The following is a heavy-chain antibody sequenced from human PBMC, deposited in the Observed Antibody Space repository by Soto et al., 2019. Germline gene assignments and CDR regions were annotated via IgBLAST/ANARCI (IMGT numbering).Heavy chain of an antibody. V-gene: IGHV3-23*01. D-gene: IGHD2-15*01. CDR3: AKDPRRYCRADGCYSNFFDN. J-gene: IGHJ4*02. CDR2: ISGAGDII. Sequence: EVQLLESGGRLVQPGGSLTLSCAVSGFTFGNFAMSWVRQAPGRGLEWVSAISGAGDIIYYIDSVKGRFTISRDNPKSTLFLQMTSLRTEDTAVYFCAKDPRRYCRADGCYSNFFDNWGQGTLVTVSS. CDR1: GFTFGNFA.